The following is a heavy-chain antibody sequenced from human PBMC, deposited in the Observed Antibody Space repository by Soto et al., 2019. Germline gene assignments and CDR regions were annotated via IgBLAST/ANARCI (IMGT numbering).Heavy chain of an antibody. J-gene: IGHJ6*02. CDR2: IIPIFGTA. Sequence: QVQLVQSGAEVKKPGSSVKVSCKASGGTFSSYAISWVRQAPGQGLEWMGGIIPIFGTANYAQKFQGRVTITADESTSTAYMELSSLRSEDTGVYYCARDRHSSSGYYYYGMDVWGQGTTVTVSS. CDR3: ARDRHSSSGYYYYGMDV. V-gene: IGHV1-69*01. CDR1: GGTFSSYA. D-gene: IGHD3-22*01.